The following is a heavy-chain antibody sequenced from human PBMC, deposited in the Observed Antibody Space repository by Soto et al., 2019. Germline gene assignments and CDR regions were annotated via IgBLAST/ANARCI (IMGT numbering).Heavy chain of an antibody. D-gene: IGHD3-22*01. Sequence: QVQLQESGPGLVKPSQTLSLTCTVSGGSISSGGYYWSWIRQHPGKGLEWIGYIYYSGSTYYNPSLKTRATISVETSKNQLSLKLSSVTAADTAVYYCGRYYDSSGYYWCYFDYWGQGTLVTVSS. CDR1: GGSISSGGYY. J-gene: IGHJ4*02. CDR3: GRYYDSSGYYWCYFDY. V-gene: IGHV4-31*03. CDR2: IYYSGST.